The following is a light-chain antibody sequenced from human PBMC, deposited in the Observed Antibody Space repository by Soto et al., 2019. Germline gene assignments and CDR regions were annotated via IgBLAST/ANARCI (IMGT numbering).Light chain of an antibody. CDR3: SSSTSTNIPYV. Sequence: QSALTQPASVSGSPGQSITISCTGTSSDVGGYNYVSWYQQYPGKAPKLIISDVSNRPSGVSNRFSGSISGNTASLTISGLQAEDEADYYCSSSTSTNIPYVFGTGTKVTVL. CDR2: DVS. V-gene: IGLV2-14*01. CDR1: SSDVGGYNY. J-gene: IGLJ1*01.